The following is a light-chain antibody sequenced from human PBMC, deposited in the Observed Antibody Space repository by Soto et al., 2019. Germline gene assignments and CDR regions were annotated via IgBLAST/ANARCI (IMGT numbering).Light chain of an antibody. CDR2: DAS. J-gene: IGKJ4*01. Sequence: EIVLTQCPATLSLSPGERATLSCRASQSVSSYLAWYQQKPGQAPRLLIYDASSRATGIPDRFSGSGSGTDFTLTISRLEPEDFAVYYCQQYGSSLGVTFGGGTKVDIK. V-gene: IGKV3-20*01. CDR1: QSVSSY. CDR3: QQYGSSLGVT.